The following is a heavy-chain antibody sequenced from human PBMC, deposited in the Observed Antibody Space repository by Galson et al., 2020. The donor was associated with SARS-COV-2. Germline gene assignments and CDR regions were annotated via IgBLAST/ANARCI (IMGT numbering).Heavy chain of an antibody. D-gene: IGHD6-19*01. J-gene: IGHJ6*02. CDR3: ARGGYSSGWYEDYYGMDV. Sequence: PSETLSLTCTVSGGSISSYYWSWIRQPAGKGLEWIGRIYTSGSTNYNPSLKSRVTMSVDTSKNQFSLKLSSVTAADTAVYYCARGGYSSGWYEDYYGMDVWGQGTTVTVSS. V-gene: IGHV4-4*07. CDR1: GGSISSYY. CDR2: IYTSGST.